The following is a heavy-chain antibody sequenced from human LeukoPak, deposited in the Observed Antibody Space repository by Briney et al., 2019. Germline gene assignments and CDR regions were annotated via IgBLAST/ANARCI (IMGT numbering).Heavy chain of an antibody. CDR2: MNPNSGNT. CDR1: GYTFTSYD. D-gene: IGHD2-15*01. J-gene: IGHJ4*02. Sequence: ASVKVSCKASGYTFTSYDINWVRQATGQVLEWMGWMNPNSGNTGYAQKFQGRVTMTRNTSISTAYMELSSLRSEDTAVYYCARGFGRYCSGGSCTDYWGQGTLVTVSS. V-gene: IGHV1-8*01. CDR3: ARGFGRYCSGGSCTDY.